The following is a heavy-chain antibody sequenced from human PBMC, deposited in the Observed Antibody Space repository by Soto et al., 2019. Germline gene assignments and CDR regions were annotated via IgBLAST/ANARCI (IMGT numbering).Heavy chain of an antibody. CDR3: AREGYCSSGSCSFDGFDI. D-gene: IGHD2-15*01. Sequence: QVQLVQSGAEVKRPGSSVKVSCKASGDTFSTFAITWVRQAPGQGLERLGGIIPMFGSTKYAQNFQGGVTITADESTSTAYMELSSLRSEDTAVYYCAREGYCSSGSCSFDGFDIWGQGTMVTVSS. CDR1: GDTFSTFA. CDR2: IIPMFGST. J-gene: IGHJ3*02. V-gene: IGHV1-69*01.